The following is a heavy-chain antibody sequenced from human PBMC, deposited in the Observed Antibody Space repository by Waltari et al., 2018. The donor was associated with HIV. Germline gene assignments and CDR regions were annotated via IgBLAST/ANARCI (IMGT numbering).Heavy chain of an antibody. CDR3: ARGGTYSSSWYYFDY. D-gene: IGHD6-13*01. V-gene: IGHV4-4*07. J-gene: IGHJ4*02. CDR2: IYTSGST. CDR1: GGSISSYY. Sequence: QVQLQESGPGLVKPSETLSLTCTVSGGSISSYYWSWIRPPAGKGLEWIGRIYTSGSTNYNPSLKSRVTMSVDTSKNQFSLKLSSVTAADTAVYYCARGGTYSSSWYYFDYWGQGTLVTVSS.